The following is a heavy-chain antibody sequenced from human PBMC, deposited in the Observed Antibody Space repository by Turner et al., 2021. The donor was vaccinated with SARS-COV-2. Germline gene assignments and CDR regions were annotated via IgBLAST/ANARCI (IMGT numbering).Heavy chain of an antibody. CDR1: GFTFSSYA. D-gene: IGHD1-26*01. Sequence: QVQLVESGGGVVQPGRSLRLSCVASGFTFSSYAIHWVRQAPGKGLEWVAVISYDGTNKYYADSVRGLFTFSRDDSKNTLYLQMNSLRTEDTAVYYCARPLGGNYYRGLEYWGQGTLVTVSS. J-gene: IGHJ4*02. CDR2: ISYDGTNK. V-gene: IGHV3-30-3*01. CDR3: ARPLGGNYYRGLEY.